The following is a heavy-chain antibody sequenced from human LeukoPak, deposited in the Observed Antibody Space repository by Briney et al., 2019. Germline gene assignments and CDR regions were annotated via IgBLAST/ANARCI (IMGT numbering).Heavy chain of an antibody. D-gene: IGHD3-3*01. V-gene: IGHV4-34*01. Sequence: SETLSLTCAVYGGSFSGYYWSWIRQPPGKGLEWIGEINHSGSTNYNPSLKSRVTISVDTSKNQFSLKLSSVTAADTAVYYCARRRARYDFWSGYYVESGALLDVWGKGTTVTVSS. CDR2: INHSGST. J-gene: IGHJ6*04. CDR3: ARRRARYDFWSGYYVESGALLDV. CDR1: GGSFSGYY.